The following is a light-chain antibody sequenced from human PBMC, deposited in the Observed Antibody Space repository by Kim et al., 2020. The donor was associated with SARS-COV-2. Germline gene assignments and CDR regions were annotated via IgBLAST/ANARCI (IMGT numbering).Light chain of an antibody. CDR2: DTS. CDR3: QQRSNWPPFT. CDR1: QSVSSY. V-gene: IGKV3-11*01. Sequence: PGDRATLSCRASQSVSSYLAWYQQKPGQAPRLLIYDTSTRATGIPARFSGSGSGTDFTLTISSLEPEDFAVYYCQQRSNWPPFTFGPGTKVD. J-gene: IGKJ3*01.